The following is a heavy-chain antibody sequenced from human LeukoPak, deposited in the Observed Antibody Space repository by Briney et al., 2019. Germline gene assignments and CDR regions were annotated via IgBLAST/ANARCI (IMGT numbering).Heavy chain of an antibody. J-gene: IGHJ4*02. V-gene: IGHV1-58*01. D-gene: IGHD6-13*01. CDR1: GFTFTSSA. Sequence: GASVKVSCKASGFTFTSSAVQWVRQARGQRLEWIGWIVVGSGNTNYAQKFQERVTITRDMSTSTAYMELSSLRSEDTAVYYCAAGGSSSWYGSYWGQGTLVTVSS. CDR2: IVVGSGNT. CDR3: AAGGSSSWYGSY.